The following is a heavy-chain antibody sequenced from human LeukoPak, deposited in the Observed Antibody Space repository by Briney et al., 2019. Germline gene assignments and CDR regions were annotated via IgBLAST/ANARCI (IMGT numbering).Heavy chain of an antibody. CDR3: ARTSGSSWYRGRYYFDY. CDR1: GDXISSYY. J-gene: IGHJ4*02. CDR2: IYYSGST. V-gene: IGHV4-59*01. Sequence: SETLSLTCTVSGDXISSYYCSWIRQPPGKGLEWIGYIYYSGSTNYNPSLKSRVTISVDTSKNQFSLKLSSVTAADTAVYYCARTSGSSWYRGRYYFDYWGQGTLVTVSS. D-gene: IGHD6-13*01.